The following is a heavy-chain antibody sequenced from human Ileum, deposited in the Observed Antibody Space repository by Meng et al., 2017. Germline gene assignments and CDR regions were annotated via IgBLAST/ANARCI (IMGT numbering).Heavy chain of an antibody. CDR1: GDTISSYW. CDR3: ARANSSHTRSLDY. D-gene: IGHD2/OR15-2a*01. J-gene: IGHJ4*02. V-gene: IGHV3-74*01. CDR2: ISSDGGST. Sequence: EVQLVESGGGFVQPGGSLRLSCAASGDTISSYWMHWVRQASGKGLAWVSRISSDGGSTDYADSVKGRFTISRDNANNTVYLQMNSLRAEDTAVYYCARANSSHTRSLDYWGQGTLVTVSS.